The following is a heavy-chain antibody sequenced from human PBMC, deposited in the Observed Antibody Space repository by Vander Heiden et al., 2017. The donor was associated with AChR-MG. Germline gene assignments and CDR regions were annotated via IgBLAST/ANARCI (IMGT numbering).Heavy chain of an antibody. CDR3: ARDRRVCTGSSCPYWYFDL. CDR2: IIPVFGSA. D-gene: IGHD2-15*01. Sequence: QVQLVQSGAEVKKPRSSVKVSCRASGGTFSSHSIGWVRQAPGQGLEWMGGIIPVFGSATYAQKFQGRVTITADKSTSTAYVELNSLTSDDTAVYYCARDRRVCTGSSCPYWYFDLWGRGTLVTVSS. CDR1: GGTFSSHS. V-gene: IGHV1-69*06. J-gene: IGHJ2*01.